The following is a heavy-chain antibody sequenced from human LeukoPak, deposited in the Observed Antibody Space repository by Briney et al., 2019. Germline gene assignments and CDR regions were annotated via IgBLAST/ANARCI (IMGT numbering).Heavy chain of an antibody. D-gene: IGHD2-2*03. CDR2: ISSSSSYI. J-gene: IGHJ3*02. CDR1: GFTFSSYS. V-gene: IGHV3-21*04. CDR3: AKMDIVVVPAPGAFDI. Sequence: PGGSLRLSCAASGFTFSSYSMNWVRQAPGKGLEWVSSISSSSSYIYYADSVKGRFTISRDNAKNSLYLQMNSLRAEDTAVYYCAKMDIVVVPAPGAFDIWGQGTMVTVSS.